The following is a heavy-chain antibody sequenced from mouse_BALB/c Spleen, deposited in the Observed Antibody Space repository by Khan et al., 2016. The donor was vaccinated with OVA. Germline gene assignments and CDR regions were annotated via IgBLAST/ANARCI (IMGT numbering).Heavy chain of an antibody. Sequence: QVQLQQPGAELVKAGASVKMSCKASGYTFTSYWMHWVKQRLGQGLEWFAETNPTNGRTYYNEKFKSKATLTVDKSSSTAYMLLSGPTFEDSAVYNSARIKKIVATYLDYWGQGTTRTVSS. CDR2: TNPTNGRT. CDR1: GYTFTSYW. D-gene: IGHD1-1*01. CDR3: ARIKKIVATYLDY. V-gene: IGHV1S81*02. J-gene: IGHJ2*01.